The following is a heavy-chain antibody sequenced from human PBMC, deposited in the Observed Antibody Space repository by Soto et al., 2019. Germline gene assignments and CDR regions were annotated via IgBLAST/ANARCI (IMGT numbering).Heavy chain of an antibody. CDR2: ISHSGFT. Sequence: PSETLSLTGAVYGGSLSDNHWSWIRQSPWKGLEWIGEISHSGFTNYNPSLKSRVSISIDTSKKQFSLKLTFVTAADTAVYFCAKGGSLRSRFGSCGQRNLFTVSS. V-gene: IGHV4-34*01. CDR1: GGSLSDNH. D-gene: IGHD4-17*01. CDR3: AKGGSLRSRFGS. J-gene: IGHJ4*02.